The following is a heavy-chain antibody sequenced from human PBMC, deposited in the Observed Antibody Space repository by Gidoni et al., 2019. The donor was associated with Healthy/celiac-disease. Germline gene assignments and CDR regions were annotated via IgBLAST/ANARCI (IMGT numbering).Heavy chain of an antibody. CDR3: ARALHYYDSSGVRYYYFDY. V-gene: IGHV3-21*01. J-gene: IGHJ4*02. Sequence: CPASGFTFSSYSMNWVRQAPGKGLEWVSSISSSSSYIYYADSVKGRFTISRDNAKNSLYLQMNSLRAEDTAVYYCARALHYYDSSGVRYYYFDYWGQGTLVTVSS. D-gene: IGHD3-22*01. CDR1: GFTFSSYS. CDR2: ISSSSSYI.